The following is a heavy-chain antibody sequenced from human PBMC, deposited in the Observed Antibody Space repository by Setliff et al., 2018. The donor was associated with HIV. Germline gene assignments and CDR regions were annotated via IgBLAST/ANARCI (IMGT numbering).Heavy chain of an antibody. D-gene: IGHD3-9*01. CDR1: GYTFINYD. J-gene: IGHJ6*03. CDR2: VTPSSGNT. Sequence: SVKVSCKASGYTFINYDINWLRQASGQGLEWMGWVTPSSGNTGYAQKFQGRVTMTRDMSISTAYMELARLRSDDSAVYYCARIDPTAYHYHMDVWGKGTTVTVSS. V-gene: IGHV1-8*02. CDR3: ARIDPTAYHYHMDV.